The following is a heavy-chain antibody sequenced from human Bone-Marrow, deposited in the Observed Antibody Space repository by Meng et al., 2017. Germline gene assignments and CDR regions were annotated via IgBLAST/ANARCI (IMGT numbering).Heavy chain of an antibody. J-gene: IGHJ4*02. Sequence: QVSLQQWGEGLLTPSETLSLPCVVSGASFSDYDGSWIRQPPGKGLEWIGEINHSGSTNYNPSLESRATISVDTSQNNLSLKLSSVTAADSAVYYCARGPTTMAHDFDYWGQGTLVTVSS. CDR3: ARGPTTMAHDFDY. V-gene: IGHV4-34*01. CDR2: INHSGST. CDR1: GASFSDYD. D-gene: IGHD4-11*01.